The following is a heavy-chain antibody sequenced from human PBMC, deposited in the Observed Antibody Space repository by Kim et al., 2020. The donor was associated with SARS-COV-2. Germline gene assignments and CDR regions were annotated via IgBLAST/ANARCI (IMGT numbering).Heavy chain of an antibody. V-gene: IGHV3-33*01. CDR2: IWYDGSNK. Sequence: LRLSCAASGFTFSSYGMHWVRQAPGKGLEWVAVIWYDGSNKYYTDSVKGRFTISRDNSKNTLYLQMNSLRAEDTAVYYCARDSDSSGYYSSVHFDYWGQGTLVTVSS. CDR1: GFTFSSYG. D-gene: IGHD3-22*01. J-gene: IGHJ4*02. CDR3: ARDSDSSGYYSSVHFDY.